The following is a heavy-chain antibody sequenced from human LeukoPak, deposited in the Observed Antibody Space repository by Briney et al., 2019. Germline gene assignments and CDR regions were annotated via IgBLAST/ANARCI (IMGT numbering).Heavy chain of an antibody. D-gene: IGHD3-3*01. V-gene: IGHV3-30*02. Sequence: PGGSLRLSFAASGFTFSSYGMHWVRQAPGKGLEWVAFIRYDGSNKYYADSVKGRFTISRDNSKNTLYLQMNSLRAEDTAVYYCAKDYDFWSGYYSYYFDYWGQGTLVTVSS. J-gene: IGHJ4*02. CDR3: AKDYDFWSGYYSYYFDY. CDR1: GFTFSSYG. CDR2: IRYDGSNK.